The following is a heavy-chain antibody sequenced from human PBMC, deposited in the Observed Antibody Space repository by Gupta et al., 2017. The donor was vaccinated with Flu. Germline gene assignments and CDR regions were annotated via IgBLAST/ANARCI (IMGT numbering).Heavy chain of an antibody. J-gene: IGHJ4*02. CDR3: AKSAGYNLRGIFDY. CDR2: ISGSGGST. Sequence: EVQLLESGGGLVQPGGSLRLSCAASGFPFSSLAIGWAPQAPGKGLGWFSSISGSGGSTYYADSVKGRFTISRDNSKNTLYLQMNSLRAEDTAVYYCAKSAGYNLRGIFDYWGQGTLVTVSS. CDR1: GFPFSSLA. V-gene: IGHV3-23*01. D-gene: IGHD5-24*01.